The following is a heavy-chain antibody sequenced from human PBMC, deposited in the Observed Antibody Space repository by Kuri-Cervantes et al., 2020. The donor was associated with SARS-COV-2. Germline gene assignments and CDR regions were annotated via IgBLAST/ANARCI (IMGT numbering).Heavy chain of an antibody. CDR1: GFTFSSYA. CDR2: ISGSGGST. J-gene: IGHJ3*02. CDR3: ARIPGYSSGWLAFDI. V-gene: IGHV3-23*01. D-gene: IGHD6-19*01. Sequence: GGSLRLSCAASGFTFSSYAMSWVRQAPGKGLEWVSAISGSGGSTYYADSVKCRFTISRDNAKNSLYLQMNSLRAEDTAVYYCARIPGYSSGWLAFDIWGQGTMVTVSS.